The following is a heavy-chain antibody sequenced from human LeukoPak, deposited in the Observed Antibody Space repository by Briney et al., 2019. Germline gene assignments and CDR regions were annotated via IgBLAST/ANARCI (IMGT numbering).Heavy chain of an antibody. Sequence: SETLSLTCTVSGYSISSGYYWGWIRQPPGKGLEWIGSIYHSGSTYYNPSLKSRVTISVDTSKNQFSLKLSSVTAADTAVYYCARGGRVSWPFDYWGQGTLVTVSS. D-gene: IGHD1-26*01. J-gene: IGHJ4*02. V-gene: IGHV4-38-2*02. CDR2: IYHSGST. CDR1: GYSISSGYY. CDR3: ARGGRVSWPFDY.